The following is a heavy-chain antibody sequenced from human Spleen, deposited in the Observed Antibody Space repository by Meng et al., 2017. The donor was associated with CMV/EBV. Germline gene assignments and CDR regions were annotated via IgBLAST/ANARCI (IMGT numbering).Heavy chain of an antibody. CDR2: INPNSGGT. Sequence: ASVKVSCMASGYTFTGYYMHWVRQAPGQGLEWMGWINPNSGGTNYAQKFQGRVTMTRDTSISTAYMELSRLRSDDTAVYYCARDGFSWELLSSDYYYYGMDVWGQGTTVTVSS. D-gene: IGHD1-26*01. J-gene: IGHJ6*02. V-gene: IGHV1-2*02. CDR3: ARDGFSWELLSSDYYYYGMDV. CDR1: GYTFTGYY.